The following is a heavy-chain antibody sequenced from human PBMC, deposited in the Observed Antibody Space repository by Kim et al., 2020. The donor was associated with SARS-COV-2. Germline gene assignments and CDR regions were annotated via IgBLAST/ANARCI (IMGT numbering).Heavy chain of an antibody. CDR1: GFTFSSYD. CDR2: IGTAGDT. CDR3: ARQRGYSYGYDY. Sequence: GGSLRLSCAASGFTFSSYDMHWVRQATGKGLEWVSAIGTAGDTYYPGSVKGRFTISRENAKNSLYLQMNSLRAGDTAVYYCARQRGYSYGYDYWGQGTLVTVSS. J-gene: IGHJ4*02. D-gene: IGHD5-18*01. V-gene: IGHV3-13*01.